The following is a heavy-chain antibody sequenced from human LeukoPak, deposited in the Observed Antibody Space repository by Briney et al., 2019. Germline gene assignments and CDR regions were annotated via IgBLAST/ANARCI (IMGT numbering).Heavy chain of an antibody. J-gene: IGHJ6*04. CDR2: ISSSGSTI. V-gene: IGHV3-48*03. CDR1: GVTFSSYE. Sequence: PGGFLRLSCAASGVTFSSYEMNWVRQAPGKGLEWVSYISSSGSTIYYADSVKGRFTISRDNAKNSLYLQMNSLRAEDTAVYYCAELGITMIGGVWGKGTTVTISS. CDR3: AELGITMIGGV. D-gene: IGHD3-10*02.